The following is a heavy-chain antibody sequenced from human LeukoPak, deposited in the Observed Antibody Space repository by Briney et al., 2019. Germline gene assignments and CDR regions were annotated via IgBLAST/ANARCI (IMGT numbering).Heavy chain of an antibody. CDR2: INAGNGNT. CDR3: ARVYSTIHRPQDNWFDP. V-gene: IGHV1-3*01. J-gene: IGHJ5*02. Sequence: ASVKVSCKASGYTFTSYAMHWVRQAPGQRLEWMGWINAGNGNTKYSQKFQGRVTITRDTSASTAYMELSSLRSEDTAVYYCARVYSTIHRPQDNWFDPWGQEPWSPSPQ. CDR1: GYTFTSYA. D-gene: IGHD6-13*01.